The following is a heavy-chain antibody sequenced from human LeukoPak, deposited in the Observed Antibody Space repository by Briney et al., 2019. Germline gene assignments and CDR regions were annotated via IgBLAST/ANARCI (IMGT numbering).Heavy chain of an antibody. J-gene: IGHJ4*02. Sequence: SETLSLTCTVSGGSISSGVYYWSWIRQHPGKGLEWIGNTYYSGSTRYNPSLKSRVTISVDTSKSQFSLKLTSVTAADTAVYYCARVGSRGTAMVDWGQGTLVTVSS. D-gene: IGHD5-18*01. CDR1: GGSISSGVYY. V-gene: IGHV4-31*03. CDR2: TYYSGST. CDR3: ARVGSRGTAMVD.